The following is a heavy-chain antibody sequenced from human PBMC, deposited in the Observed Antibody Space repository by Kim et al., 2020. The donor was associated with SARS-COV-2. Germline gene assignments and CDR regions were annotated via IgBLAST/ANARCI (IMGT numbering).Heavy chain of an antibody. V-gene: IGHV3-48*02. CDR3: VRPTPSPIDFWSGYPGGMDV. Sequence: GGSLRLSCAASGFTFSSYSMNWVRQAPGKGLEWVSYISSSSSTIYYADSVKGRFTISRDNAKNSLYLQMNSLRDEDTAVYYCVRPTPSPIDFWSGYPGGMDVWGQGTTVTVSS. CDR1: GFTFSSYS. D-gene: IGHD3-3*01. CDR2: ISSSSSTI. J-gene: IGHJ6*02.